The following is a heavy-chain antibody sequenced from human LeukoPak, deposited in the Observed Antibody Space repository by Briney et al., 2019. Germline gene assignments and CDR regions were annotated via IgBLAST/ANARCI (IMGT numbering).Heavy chain of an antibody. CDR2: TYTSGST. J-gene: IGHJ4*02. V-gene: IGHV4-61*02. Sequence: SQTLSLTCTVSGGSISSGSYYWSWIRQPAGKGLEWIGRTYTSGSTNYNPSLKSRVTISVDTSKNQFSLKLSSVTAADTAVYYCARAQVTDYYDSSGPFDYWGQGTLVTVSS. CDR3: ARAQVTDYYDSSGPFDY. D-gene: IGHD3-22*01. CDR1: GGSISSGSYY.